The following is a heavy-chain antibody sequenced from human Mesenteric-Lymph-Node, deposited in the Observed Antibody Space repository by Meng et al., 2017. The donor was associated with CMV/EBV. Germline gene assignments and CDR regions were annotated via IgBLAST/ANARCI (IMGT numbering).Heavy chain of an antibody. CDR1: GFTFSSYW. CDR3: AKDQSRITIFGVAETNDY. Sequence: GGSLRLSCAASGFTFSSYWMSWVRQAPGKGLEWVANIKQDGSEKYYVDSVKGRFTISRDNSKNTLYLQMNSLRAEDTAVYYCAKDQSRITIFGVAETNDYWGQGTLVTVSS. CDR2: IKQDGSEK. D-gene: IGHD3-3*01. J-gene: IGHJ4*02. V-gene: IGHV3-7*01.